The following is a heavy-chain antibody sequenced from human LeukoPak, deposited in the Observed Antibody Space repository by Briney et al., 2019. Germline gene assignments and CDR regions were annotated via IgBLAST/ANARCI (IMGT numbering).Heavy chain of an antibody. D-gene: IGHD5-24*01. V-gene: IGHV1-18*01. CDR1: GYTFTSYG. CDR3: ARDGDGYQRDAFDI. Sequence: ASVKVSCKASGYTFTSYGISWVRQAPGQGLEWVGWISAYNGNTNYAQKLQGRVTMTTDTSTSTAYMELRSLRSDDTAVYYCARDGDGYQRDAFDIWGQGTMVTVSS. CDR2: ISAYNGNT. J-gene: IGHJ3*02.